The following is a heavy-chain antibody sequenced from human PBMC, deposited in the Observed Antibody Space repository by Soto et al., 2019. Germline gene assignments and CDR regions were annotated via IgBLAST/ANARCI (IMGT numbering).Heavy chain of an antibody. Sequence: ASVKVSCKVSGYTLTELSMHWVRQAPGKGLEWMGGFDPEDGETNYAQKFQGRVTMTKDTSTNTAYMELSSLRSDDTAVYYCARDEHVAAAGNNYWGQGTLVTVSS. CDR1: GYTLTELS. V-gene: IGHV1-24*01. J-gene: IGHJ4*02. CDR2: FDPEDGET. CDR3: ARDEHVAAAGNNY. D-gene: IGHD6-13*01.